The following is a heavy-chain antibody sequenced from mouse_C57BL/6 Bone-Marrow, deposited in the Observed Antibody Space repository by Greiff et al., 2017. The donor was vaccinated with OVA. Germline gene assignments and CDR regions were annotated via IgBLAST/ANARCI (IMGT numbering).Heavy chain of an antibody. J-gene: IGHJ4*01. D-gene: IGHD2-2*01. Sequence: EVQVVESGGGLVQPGGSLKLSCAASGFTFSDYYMYWVRQTPEKRLEWVAYISNGGGSTYYPDTVKGRFTISRDNAKNTLYLQMSRLKSEDTAMYYCARLDGYDGDYYAMDYWGQGTSVTVSS. CDR3: ARLDGYDGDYYAMDY. V-gene: IGHV5-12*01. CDR2: ISNGGGST. CDR1: GFTFSDYY.